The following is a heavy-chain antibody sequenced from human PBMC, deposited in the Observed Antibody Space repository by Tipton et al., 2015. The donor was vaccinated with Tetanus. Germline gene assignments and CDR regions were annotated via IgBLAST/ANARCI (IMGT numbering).Heavy chain of an antibody. D-gene: IGHD7-27*01. V-gene: IGHV3-53*01. Sequence: AASGFTVSSYQMTWVRQAPGKGLEWVSVIYSDGSTYYADPVKGRFTISRDNLKNTLSLQMNSLRAEDTAVYYCARGLGVDYWGQGTLVTVSS. CDR3: ARGLGVDY. CDR1: GFTVSSYQ. J-gene: IGHJ4*02. CDR2: IYSDGST.